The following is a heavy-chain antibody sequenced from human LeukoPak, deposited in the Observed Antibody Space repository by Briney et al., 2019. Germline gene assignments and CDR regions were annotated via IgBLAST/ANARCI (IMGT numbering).Heavy chain of an antibody. D-gene: IGHD6-13*01. Sequence: SETLSLTCTVSGGSISSGGYYWSWIRQHPGKGLEWIGCIYYIGSTYYNPSLKSRVSMSVDTSKNQFSLKLISVTAADTAVYCCARMERSWYGRWFDPWGQGTRVTVSS. CDR1: GGSISSGGYY. CDR2: IYYIGST. V-gene: IGHV4-31*03. CDR3: ARMERSWYGRWFDP. J-gene: IGHJ5*02.